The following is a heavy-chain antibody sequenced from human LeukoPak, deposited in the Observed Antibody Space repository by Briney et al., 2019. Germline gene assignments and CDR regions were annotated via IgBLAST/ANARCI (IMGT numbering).Heavy chain of an antibody. V-gene: IGHV3-48*01. CDR3: ARGPGGEVVVVYYYYYYMDV. J-gene: IGHJ6*03. Sequence: PGGSLRLSCAASGFTFSSYNMNWVRQAPGKGLEWVSYISSSSSTIYYADSVKGRFTISRDNAKNSLHLQMNSLRAEDTAVYYCARGPGGEVVVVYYYYYYMDVWGKGTTVTVSS. D-gene: IGHD2-15*01. CDR2: ISSSSSTI. CDR1: GFTFSSYN.